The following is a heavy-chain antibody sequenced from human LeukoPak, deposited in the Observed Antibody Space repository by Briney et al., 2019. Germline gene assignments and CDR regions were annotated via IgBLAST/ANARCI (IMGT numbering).Heavy chain of an antibody. Sequence: SETLSLTCTVSGGSISSGGYYWSWIRQHPGKGLEWIGYIYYSGSTYYNPSLKSRVTISVDTSKNQFSLKLSPVTAADTAVYYCARVEGPSYENAFDIWGQGTMVTVSS. J-gene: IGHJ3*02. V-gene: IGHV4-31*03. CDR1: GGSISSGGYY. CDR2: IYYSGST. CDR3: ARVEGPSYENAFDI. D-gene: IGHD5-18*01.